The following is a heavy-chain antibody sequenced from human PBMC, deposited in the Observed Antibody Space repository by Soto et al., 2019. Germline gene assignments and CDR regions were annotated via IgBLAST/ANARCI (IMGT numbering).Heavy chain of an antibody. CDR1: GGSVSSVKYG. CDR2: IYNNGNT. CDR3: ARTVMPVGNLAAFDH. J-gene: IGHJ4*02. D-gene: IGHD7-27*01. V-gene: IGHV4-61*01. Sequence: KPSETLSLTCNVSGGSVSSVKYGWSWIRQPPGKGLEWIAYIYNNGNTNYNPSLKSRATISVDTSKNQCSLKLTSVTAADSAVYFCARTVMPVGNLAAFDHWGQGVLVTVSS.